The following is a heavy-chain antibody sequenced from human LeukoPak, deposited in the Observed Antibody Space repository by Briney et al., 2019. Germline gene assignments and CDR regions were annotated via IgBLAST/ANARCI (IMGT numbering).Heavy chain of an antibody. CDR2: IYYSGST. Sequence: ASETLSLTCTVSGGSISSHYWSWIRQPPGKGLEWIGYIYYSGSTNHNPSLKSRVNISVDTSKNQFSLKLSSVTAGDTAVYYCARSSGFGVVNLPFDYWGQGTLVTVSS. J-gene: IGHJ4*02. D-gene: IGHD3-3*01. CDR3: ARSSGFGVVNLPFDY. CDR1: GGSISSHY. V-gene: IGHV4-59*08.